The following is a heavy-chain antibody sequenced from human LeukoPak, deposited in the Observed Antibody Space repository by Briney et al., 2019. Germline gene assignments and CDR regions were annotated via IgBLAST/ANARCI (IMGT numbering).Heavy chain of an antibody. CDR1: GGSISSGGYY. J-gene: IGHJ5*02. V-gene: IGHV4-31*03. D-gene: IGHD3-3*01. CDR3: ARGDRDPYDFWSGYQSGGFDP. Sequence: SETLSLTCTVSGGSISSGGYYWSWIRQHPGKGLEWIGYIYYSGSTYYNPSLKSRVTISVDTSKNQFSLKLSSVTAADTAVYYCARGDRDPYDFWSGYQSGGFDPWGQGTLVTVSS. CDR2: IYYSGST.